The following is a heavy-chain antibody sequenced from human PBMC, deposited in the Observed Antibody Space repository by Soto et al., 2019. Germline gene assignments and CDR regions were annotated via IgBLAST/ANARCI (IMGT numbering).Heavy chain of an antibody. V-gene: IGHV3-74*01. Sequence: EVQLVESGGGLVQPGESLRLSCAASGFTFSNYWMHWVRQAPGKGLVWVSRIDSDGSRITYADFVKGRFTISRDNAKNTVYLNMNSLTAEDTAVYYCVRTSLVVAVATREDFWGQGNLVTVSS. D-gene: IGHD2-15*01. J-gene: IGHJ4*02. CDR1: GFTFSNYW. CDR3: VRTSLVVAVATREDF. CDR2: IDSDGSRI.